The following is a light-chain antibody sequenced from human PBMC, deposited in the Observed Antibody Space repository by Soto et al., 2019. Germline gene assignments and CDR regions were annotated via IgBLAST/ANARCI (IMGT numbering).Light chain of an antibody. CDR3: QQYSKWPIT. J-gene: IGKJ5*01. CDR1: QGISNY. CDR2: PTS. V-gene: IGKV1-9*01. Sequence: DIQLTQSPSFLSASVGDRVTITCRASQGISNYLAWYQQEPGKAPKLLMYPTSTLQSGVPSRFSGSGSGTEFTLTISSLQSEDFAVYYCQQYSKWPITFGQGTRLEIK.